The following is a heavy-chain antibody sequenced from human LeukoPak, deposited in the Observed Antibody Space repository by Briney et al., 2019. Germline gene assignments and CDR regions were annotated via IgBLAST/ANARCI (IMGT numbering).Heavy chain of an antibody. Sequence: SEALSLTCTVSGGSISGYYWSWIRQPPGKGLEWIAYIYRTGSTNYNPSLKSRVTISLDTSRNQFSLNLNSVTAADTAVYYCARHGGYSSSWFWFDPWGQGTLVTVSS. CDR2: IYRTGST. D-gene: IGHD6-13*01. CDR1: GGSISGYY. J-gene: IGHJ5*02. CDR3: ARHGGYSSSWFWFDP. V-gene: IGHV4-59*08.